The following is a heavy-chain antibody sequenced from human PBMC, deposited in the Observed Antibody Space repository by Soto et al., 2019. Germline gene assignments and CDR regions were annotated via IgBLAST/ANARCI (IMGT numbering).Heavy chain of an antibody. Sequence: QVQLVESGGGVVQPGGSLRLSCAASGFTFINFAMHWVRQAPGKRLEWVAVIWHDGSNKYYADSVEGRFTISRDNFKRTLYLQMDSLRVEDTAVYYCVREPGFGVWNGMDVWGQGTTVTVSS. D-gene: IGHD3-16*01. CDR2: IWHDGSNK. CDR3: VREPGFGVWNGMDV. V-gene: IGHV3-33*01. CDR1: GFTFINFA. J-gene: IGHJ6*02.